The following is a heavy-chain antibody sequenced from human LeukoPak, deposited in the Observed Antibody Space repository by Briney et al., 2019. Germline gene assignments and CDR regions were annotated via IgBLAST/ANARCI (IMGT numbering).Heavy chain of an antibody. CDR1: GGSISSYY. D-gene: IGHD1-1*01. CDR2: IYYSGST. CDR3: ARVRYNWNDFDY. J-gene: IGHJ4*02. V-gene: IGHV4-59*01. Sequence: SETLSLTCTVSGGSISSYYWSWIRQPPGKGLEWIGYIYYSGSTNYNPSLKSRVTISVDTSKNQFSLKLSSVTAADTAVYYCARVRYNWNDFDYWGQGTLVTVSS.